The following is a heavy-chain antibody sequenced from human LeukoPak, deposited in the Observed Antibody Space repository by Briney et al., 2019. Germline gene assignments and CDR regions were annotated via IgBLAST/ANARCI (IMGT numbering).Heavy chain of an antibody. J-gene: IGHJ6*02. Sequence: GGSLRLSCAASGLTFSSYGMHWVRQAPGKGLEWVAFIRYDGSNKYYADSVKGRFTISRDNSKNTLYLQMNSLRAEDTAVYYCAKDTDSSSWYMVSYYYYGMDVWGQGTTVTVSS. CDR3: AKDTDSSSWYMVSYYYYGMDV. CDR2: IRYDGSNK. CDR1: GLTFSSYG. V-gene: IGHV3-30*02. D-gene: IGHD6-13*01.